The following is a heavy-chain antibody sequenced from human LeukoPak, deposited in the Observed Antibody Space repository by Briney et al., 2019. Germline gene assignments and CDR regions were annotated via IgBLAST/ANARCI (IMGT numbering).Heavy chain of an antibody. Sequence: GGSLGLSCAASGFTFSSYSMNWVRQAPGKGLEWVSSISSSSSYIYYADSVKGRFTISRDNAKNSLYLQMNSLRAEDTAVYYCARVSYCGGDCSTGSFDYWGQGTLVTVSS. V-gene: IGHV3-21*01. D-gene: IGHD2-21*02. CDR2: ISSSSSYI. CDR1: GFTFSSYS. CDR3: ARVSYCGGDCSTGSFDY. J-gene: IGHJ4*02.